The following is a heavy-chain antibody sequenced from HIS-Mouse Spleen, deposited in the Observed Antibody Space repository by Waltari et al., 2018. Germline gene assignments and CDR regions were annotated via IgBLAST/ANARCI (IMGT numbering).Heavy chain of an antibody. Sequence: QVQLVQSGAEVKNPGASVEVSCKAAGYTFPRYGFRRVRQALGQGLEWMGWISAYNGNTNYAQKRQGRVTMTTDTSTSTAYMELRSLRSDDTAVYYCARDSVTHFDYWGQGTLVTVSS. CDR3: ARDSVTHFDY. CDR1: GYTFPRYG. J-gene: IGHJ4*02. V-gene: IGHV1-18*01. D-gene: IGHD5-18*01. CDR2: ISAYNGNT.